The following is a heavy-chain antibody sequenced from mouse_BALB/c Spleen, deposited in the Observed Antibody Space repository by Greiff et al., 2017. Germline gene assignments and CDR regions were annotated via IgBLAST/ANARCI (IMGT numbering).Heavy chain of an antibody. D-gene: IGHD2-1*01. J-gene: IGHJ4*01. V-gene: IGHV1-18*01. CDR1: GYTFTDYN. CDR3: ARSYGNYDDYAMDY. CDR2: INPNNGGT. Sequence: VQLQQSGPELVKPGASVTIPCKASGYTFTDYNMDWVKQSHGKSLEWIGDINPNNGGTIYNQKFKGKATLTVDKSSSTAYMELRSLTSEDTAVYYCARSYGNYDDYAMDYWGQGTSVTVSS.